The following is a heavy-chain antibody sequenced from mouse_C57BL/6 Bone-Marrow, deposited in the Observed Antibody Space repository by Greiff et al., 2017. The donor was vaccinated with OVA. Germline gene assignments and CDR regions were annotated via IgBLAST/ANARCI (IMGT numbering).Heavy chain of an antibody. Sequence: VQLQQSGPELVKPGASVKISCKASGYTFTDYYMNWVKQSHGKSLEWIGDINPNNGGTSYNQKFKGKATLTVDKSSSTAYMELRSLTSEDSAVYYCARNPDYYGSSHYFDYWGQGTTLTVSS. CDR1: GYTFTDYY. V-gene: IGHV1-26*01. CDR2: INPNNGGT. J-gene: IGHJ2*01. D-gene: IGHD1-1*01. CDR3: ARNPDYYGSSHYFDY.